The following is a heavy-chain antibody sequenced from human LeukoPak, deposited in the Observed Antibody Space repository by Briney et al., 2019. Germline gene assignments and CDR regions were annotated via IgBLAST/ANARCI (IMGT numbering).Heavy chain of an antibody. V-gene: IGHV4-59*01. CDR1: GGSISSYY. CDR3: ARDRGLRFWKD. CDR2: IYYSGST. D-gene: IGHD3-3*01. Sequence: PSETLSLTCTVSGGSISSYYWSWIRQPPGKGLEWIGYIYYSGSTNYNPSLKSRVTISVDTSKNQFSLKLSSVTAADTAVYYCARDRGLRFWKDWGQGTLVTVSS. J-gene: IGHJ4*02.